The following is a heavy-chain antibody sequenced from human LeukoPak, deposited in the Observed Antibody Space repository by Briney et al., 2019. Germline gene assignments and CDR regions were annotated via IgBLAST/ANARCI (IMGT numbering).Heavy chain of an antibody. Sequence: KPGGSLRLSCAASGFTFSDYYMSWLRQAPGKGLEGVSYISSSSSYTNYADSVKGRFTISRDNANNSLYLQMNSLRAEDTAVYYCARDQGPRNWFDLWGQGTLVTVSS. J-gene: IGHJ5*02. CDR3: ARDQGPRNWFDL. CDR1: GFTFSDYY. CDR2: ISSSSSYT. V-gene: IGHV3-11*06.